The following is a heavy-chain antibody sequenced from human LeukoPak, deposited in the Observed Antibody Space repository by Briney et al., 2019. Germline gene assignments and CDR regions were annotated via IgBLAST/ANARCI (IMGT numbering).Heavy chain of an antibody. Sequence: GGSLRLSCAASGFTFSSNSMNWVRQAPGKGLEWVSLISSDTSHIYYADSVKGRFTISRDNAKNTLYLQMNSLRAEDTAVYYCAKDRGSLPFVYYYDSSGYYSYWGQGTLVTVSS. D-gene: IGHD3-22*01. CDR2: ISSDTSHI. V-gene: IGHV3-21*04. CDR3: AKDRGSLPFVYYYDSSGYYSY. CDR1: GFTFSSNS. J-gene: IGHJ4*02.